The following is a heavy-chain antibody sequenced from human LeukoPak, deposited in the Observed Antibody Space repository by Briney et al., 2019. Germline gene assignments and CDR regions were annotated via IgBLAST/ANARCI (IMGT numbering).Heavy chain of an antibody. Sequence: ASVTVSFTASGYIFSDYYMHWVRQAPGRGFELMGWISRRSGATKIAEKFRGRVTLTRDTSISTAYVELTNLASDDTAVYYCVSWAGGNSDVASFVYWGQGTLVIVSS. J-gene: IGHJ4*02. CDR1: GYIFSDYY. CDR3: VSWAGGNSDVASFVY. D-gene: IGHD2-21*01. V-gene: IGHV1-2*02. CDR2: ISRRSGAT.